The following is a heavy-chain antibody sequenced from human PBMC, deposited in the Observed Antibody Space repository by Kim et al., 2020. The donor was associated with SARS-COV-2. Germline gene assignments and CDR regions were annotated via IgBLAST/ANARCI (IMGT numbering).Heavy chain of an antibody. V-gene: IGHV4-34*01. Sequence: RVTISVDTSKNQFSLKLSSVTAADTAVYYCARVLVIVVVTATQGLGYFDYWGQGTLVTVSS. D-gene: IGHD2-21*02. CDR3: ARVLVIVVVTATQGLGYFDY. J-gene: IGHJ4*02.